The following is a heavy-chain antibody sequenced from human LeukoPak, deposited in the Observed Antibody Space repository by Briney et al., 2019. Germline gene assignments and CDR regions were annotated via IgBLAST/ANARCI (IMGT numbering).Heavy chain of an antibody. CDR1: GVSITSYK. D-gene: IGHD3-9*01. J-gene: IGHJ4*02. CDR2: ISTSGRT. V-gene: IGHV4-4*09. Sequence: SETLSLTCTVSGVSITSYKWSWLRQSPGKGLEWIGFISTSGRTDYNPSLTSRVSMSVDTSKSQVSLRLNSVTAEDTAVYYCATSYDNKIVPYDCWGQGILVTVSS. CDR3: ATSYDNKIVPYDC.